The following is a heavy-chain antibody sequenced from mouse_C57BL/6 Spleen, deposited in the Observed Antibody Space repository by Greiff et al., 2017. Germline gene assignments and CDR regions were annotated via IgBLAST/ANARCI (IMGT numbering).Heavy chain of an antibody. J-gene: IGHJ1*03. CDR2: ISSGSSTI. Sequence: VQLKESGGGLVKPGGSLKLSCAASGFTFSDYGMHWVRQAPEKGLEWVAYISSGSSTIYYADTVKGRFTISRDNAKNTLFLQMTSLRSEDTAMYYCARNGLDGSSYPWYFDVWGTGTTVTVSS. CDR3: ARNGLDGSSYPWYFDV. CDR1: GFTFSDYG. D-gene: IGHD1-1*01. V-gene: IGHV5-17*01.